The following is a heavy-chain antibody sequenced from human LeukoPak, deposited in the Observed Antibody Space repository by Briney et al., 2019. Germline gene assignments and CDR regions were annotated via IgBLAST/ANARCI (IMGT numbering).Heavy chain of an antibody. J-gene: IGHJ6*03. D-gene: IGHD1-26*01. CDR2: IRSKAYGGTT. V-gene: IGHV3-49*02. CDR3: TRDWDYYMDV. Sequence: FIRSKAYGGTTEYAASVKGRFTISRDDSKSIAYLQMNSLKTEDTAVYYCTRDWDYYMDVWGKGTTVTVSS.